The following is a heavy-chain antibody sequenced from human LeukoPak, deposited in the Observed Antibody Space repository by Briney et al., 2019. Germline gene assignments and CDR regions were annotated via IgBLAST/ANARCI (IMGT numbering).Heavy chain of an antibody. CDR2: IYYSGNT. Sequence: ETLSLTCAVSGGSISGSSYFWGWIRQPPGKGLEWIGSIYYSGNTYYNPSLKSRVTISVDTSKNQFSLKLSSVTAADTAVYYCARLKEGIDYWGQGTLVTVSS. CDR3: ARLKEGIDY. J-gene: IGHJ4*02. V-gene: IGHV4-39*01. CDR1: GGSISGSSYF. D-gene: IGHD3-10*01.